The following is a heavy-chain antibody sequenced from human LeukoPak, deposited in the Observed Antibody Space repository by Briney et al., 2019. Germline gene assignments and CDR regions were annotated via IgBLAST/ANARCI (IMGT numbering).Heavy chain of an antibody. V-gene: IGHV3-30-3*01. CDR2: ISYDGSNK. Sequence: PGGSLRLSCAASGFTLSVYAMHRVRQAPGKGLEWVAVISYDGSNKYYADSVKGRFTVSRDNSKNTLYLQMNSLRAEDTAVYYCGITLTTNFDYWGQGTLVTVSS. CDR1: GFTLSVYA. J-gene: IGHJ4*02. D-gene: IGHD4-17*01. CDR3: GITLTTNFDY.